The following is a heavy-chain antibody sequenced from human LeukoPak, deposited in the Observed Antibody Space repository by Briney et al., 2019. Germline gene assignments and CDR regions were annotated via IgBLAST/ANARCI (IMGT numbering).Heavy chain of an antibody. J-gene: IGHJ6*02. V-gene: IGHV4-34*01. CDR3: ARGLLGSSSLPPSGMDV. CDR2: INHSGST. CDR1: GGSFSGYY. Sequence: SETLSLTCAVYGGSFSGYYWSWIRQPPGKGLEWIGEINHSGSTNYNPSLKSRVTISVDTSKNQFSLKLSSVTAADTAVYYRARGLLGSSSLPPSGMDVWGQGTTVTVSS. D-gene: IGHD6-13*01.